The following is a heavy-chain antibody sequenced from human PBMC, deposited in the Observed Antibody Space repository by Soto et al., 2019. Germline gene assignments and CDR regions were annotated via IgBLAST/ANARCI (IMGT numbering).Heavy chain of an antibody. V-gene: IGHV1-69*04. CDR2: INPILGIA. CDR1: GETVPNYA. J-gene: IGHJ3*02. D-gene: IGHD3-22*01. Sequence: GASVKVSCKASGETVPNYAIHWVRQAPGRRLEWMGRINPILGIANYAEKFQGRVTITADKSTSTAYMELSSLRSEDTAVYYCARGAYYYDSSAYDAFDIWGQGTMVTVSS. CDR3: ARGAYYYDSSAYDAFDI.